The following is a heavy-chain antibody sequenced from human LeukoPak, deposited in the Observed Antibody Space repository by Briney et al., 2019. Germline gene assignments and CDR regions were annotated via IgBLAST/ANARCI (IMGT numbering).Heavy chain of an antibody. Sequence: GGSLRLSCTASGFTLSDYTTIWVRQAPGKGLEWVSYVSDRSSNIYYTDSVKGRFTISRDKAKNSLNLQMNSLRAEDTAVYYCARRSSVHGPYFDYWGQGTLVTVSS. V-gene: IGHV3-48*01. CDR2: VSDRSSNI. CDR3: ARRSSVHGPYFDY. D-gene: IGHD1-1*01. J-gene: IGHJ4*02. CDR1: GFTLSDYT.